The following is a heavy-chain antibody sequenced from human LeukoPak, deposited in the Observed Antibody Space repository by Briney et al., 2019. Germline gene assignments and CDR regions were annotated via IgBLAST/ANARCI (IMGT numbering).Heavy chain of an antibody. Sequence: GGSLRLSCAASGFTFSSYAMSWVRQAPGKGLEWVSAISGSGGSTYYADSVKGRFTISRDNAKNSLYLQMNSLRAEDTAVYYCARGSGITIFGVVNGNNWFDPWGQGTLVTVSS. D-gene: IGHD3-3*01. V-gene: IGHV3-23*01. CDR3: ARGSGITIFGVVNGNNWFDP. J-gene: IGHJ5*02. CDR1: GFTFSSYA. CDR2: ISGSGGST.